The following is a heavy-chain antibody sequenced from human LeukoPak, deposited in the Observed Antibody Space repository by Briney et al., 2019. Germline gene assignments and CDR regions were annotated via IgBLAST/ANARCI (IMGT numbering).Heavy chain of an antibody. J-gene: IGHJ2*01. CDR2: INHSGST. D-gene: IGHD3-10*01. Sequence: PSETLPLTCAVYGGSFSGYYWSWIRQPPGKGLEWIGEINHSGSTNYNPSLKSRVTISVDTSKNQFSLKLSSVTAADTAVYYCAREAYYYGSGSYYNVPFWYFDLWGRGTLVTVSS. CDR3: AREAYYYGSGSYYNVPFWYFDL. CDR1: GGSFSGYY. V-gene: IGHV4-34*01.